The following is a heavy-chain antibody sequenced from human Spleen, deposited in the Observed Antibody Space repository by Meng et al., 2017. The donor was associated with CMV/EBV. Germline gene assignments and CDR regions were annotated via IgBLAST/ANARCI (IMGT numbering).Heavy chain of an antibody. Sequence: GESLKISCAASGFTFSSYGMHWVRQAPGKGLEWVAVIWYDGNNKYYADSVKGRFTISRDNSKNTLYLQMNSLRAEDTAVYYCAKDWGAALGSFDYWGQGTLVTVSS. J-gene: IGHJ4*02. CDR3: AKDWGAALGSFDY. V-gene: IGHV3-33*06. CDR1: GFTFSSYG. CDR2: IWYDGNNK. D-gene: IGHD3-10*01.